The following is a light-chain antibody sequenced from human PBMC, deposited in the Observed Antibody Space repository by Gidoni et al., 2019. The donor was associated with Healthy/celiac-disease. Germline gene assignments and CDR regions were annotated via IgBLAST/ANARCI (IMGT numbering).Light chain of an antibody. J-gene: IGLJ2*01. CDR3: AAWDDSLSGVV. Sequence: QPVLPQPPSASGTPGQRVTISCSGSSSNIGSYYVYWYQQLPGTAPKLLIYRNNQRPSGVPDRFSGSKSGTSASLAISGLRSEDEADYYCAAWDDSLSGVVFGGGTKLTVL. V-gene: IGLV1-47*01. CDR2: RNN. CDR1: SSNIGSYY.